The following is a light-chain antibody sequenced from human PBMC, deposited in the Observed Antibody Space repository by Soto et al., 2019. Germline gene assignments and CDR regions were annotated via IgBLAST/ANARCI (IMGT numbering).Light chain of an antibody. J-gene: IGKJ1*01. Sequence: EIVMTQSPATLSVSPGERATLSYRASQSVSSNLAWYQQKPGQAPRLLIYDASTRATGIPARFSGSGSGTEFTLTISSLQSEDFAVYYCQQYGSSPWTFGQGTKVDIK. CDR3: QQYGSSPWT. V-gene: IGKV3-15*01. CDR1: QSVSSN. CDR2: DAS.